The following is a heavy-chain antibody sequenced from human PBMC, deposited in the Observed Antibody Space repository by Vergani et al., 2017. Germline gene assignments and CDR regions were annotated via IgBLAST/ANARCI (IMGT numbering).Heavy chain of an antibody. J-gene: IGHJ4*02. CDR2: IKSKTDGGTT. CDR3: ARHGPSMHHLLHDY. D-gene: IGHD2/OR15-2a*01. CDR1: GFTFSNAW. V-gene: IGHV3-15*01. Sequence: AASGFTFSNAWMSWVRQAPGKGLEWVGRIKSKTDGGTTDYAAPVKGRFTISADKSISTAYLQWSSLKASDTAMYYCARHGPSMHHLLHDYWGQGTLVTVSS.